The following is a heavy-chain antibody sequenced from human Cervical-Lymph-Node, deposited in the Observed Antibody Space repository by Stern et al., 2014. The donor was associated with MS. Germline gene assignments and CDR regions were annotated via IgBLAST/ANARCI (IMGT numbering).Heavy chain of an antibody. J-gene: IGHJ4*02. CDR1: GYTFTSYY. CDR2: INPSGGST. D-gene: IGHD3-10*01. Sequence: QVQLVQSGAEVKKPGASVKVSCKASGYTFTSYYMHWVRQAPGQGLEWMGIINPSGGSTSYAQKFQGRVTMTRDTSTSTVYMELSSLRSEDTAVYYCARRYYGSGSYWGYFDYWGQGTLVTVSS. V-gene: IGHV1-46*01. CDR3: ARRYYGSGSYWGYFDY.